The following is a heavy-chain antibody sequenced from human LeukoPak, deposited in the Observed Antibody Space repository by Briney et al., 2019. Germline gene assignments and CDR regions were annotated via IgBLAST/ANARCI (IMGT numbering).Heavy chain of an antibody. Sequence: PGGSLRLSCAASGFTFSSYAMHWVRQAPGKGLEWVAVISYDGSNKYYADSVKGRFTISRDNSKNTLYLQMNSLRAEDTAVYYCARDFGYSYGGGYYFDYWGQGTLVTVSS. CDR3: ARDFGYSYGGGYYFDY. CDR1: GFTFSSYA. D-gene: IGHD5-18*01. J-gene: IGHJ4*02. V-gene: IGHV3-30*04. CDR2: ISYDGSNK.